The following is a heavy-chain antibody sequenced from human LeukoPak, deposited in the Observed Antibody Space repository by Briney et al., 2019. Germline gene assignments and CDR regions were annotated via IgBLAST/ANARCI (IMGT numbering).Heavy chain of an antibody. CDR2: INHSGST. Sequence: PSGTLSLTCAVYGGSFSGYYWSWIRQPPGKGLEWIGEINHSGSTNYNPSLKSRVTISVDTSKNQFSLKLSSVTAADTAVYYCARALGGGGSRSYYNVVYYYYGMDVWGQGTTVTVSS. V-gene: IGHV4-34*01. CDR1: GGSFSGYY. J-gene: IGHJ6*02. CDR3: ARALGGGGSRSYYNVVYYYYGMDV. D-gene: IGHD3-10*01.